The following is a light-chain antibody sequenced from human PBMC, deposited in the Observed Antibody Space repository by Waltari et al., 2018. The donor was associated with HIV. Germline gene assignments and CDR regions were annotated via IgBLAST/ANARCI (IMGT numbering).Light chain of an antibody. Sequence: QSVLTQPPSASGTPGQRLTISCSGSTSNIGSTTVNWYQQLPGTAPKLLIYSNNQWPSGVPDRFSGSKSGTSASLAISGLQSEDEADYYCAAWDDSLNVPVFGGGTRLTVL. J-gene: IGLJ3*02. CDR2: SNN. CDR3: AAWDDSLNVPV. CDR1: TSNIGSTT. V-gene: IGLV1-44*01.